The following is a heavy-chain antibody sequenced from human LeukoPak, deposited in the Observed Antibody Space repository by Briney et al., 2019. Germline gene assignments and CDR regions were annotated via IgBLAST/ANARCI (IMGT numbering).Heavy chain of an antibody. Sequence: PSETLSLTCTVSGGSISSGSYYWSWIRQPVGKGLEWIGRIYTSGSTNYNPSLKSRVTISVDTSKNQFSLKLSSVTAADTAVYYCARGSYSSGWSPGYYFDYWGQGTLVTVSS. D-gene: IGHD6-19*01. CDR2: IYTSGST. J-gene: IGHJ4*02. CDR3: ARGSYSSGWSPGYYFDY. V-gene: IGHV4-61*02. CDR1: GGSISSGSYY.